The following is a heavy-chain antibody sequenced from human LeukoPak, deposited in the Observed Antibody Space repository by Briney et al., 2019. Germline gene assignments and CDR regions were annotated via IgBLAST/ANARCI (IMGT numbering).Heavy chain of an antibody. D-gene: IGHD1-26*01. CDR2: IKYDGIEK. CDR1: GFTFSRYW. J-gene: IGHJ4*02. Sequence: GGSLRLPCAASGFTFSRYWMSWVRQAPGKGLEWVANIKYDGIEKYHVDSVKGRFTISRDNAKNSLYLQMNSLKAEDTAVYYCARVSGIYYNLDFWGQGTLVTVSS. V-gene: IGHV3-7*05. CDR3: ARVSGIYYNLDF.